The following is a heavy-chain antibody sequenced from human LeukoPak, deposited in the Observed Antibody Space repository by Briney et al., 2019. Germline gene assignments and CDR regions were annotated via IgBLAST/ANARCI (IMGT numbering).Heavy chain of an antibody. V-gene: IGHV4-38-2*01. CDR1: GYSISSGYY. J-gene: IGHJ4*02. Sequence: PSETLSLTCAVSGYSISSGYYWGWIRQPPGKGLEWIGSIYHSGSTYYNPSLKSRVTISVDTSKNQSSLKLSSVTAADTAVYYCARLGVGIVGATTAGGPVLDYWGQGTLVTVSS. CDR3: ARLGVGIVGATTAGGPVLDY. CDR2: IYHSGST. D-gene: IGHD1-26*01.